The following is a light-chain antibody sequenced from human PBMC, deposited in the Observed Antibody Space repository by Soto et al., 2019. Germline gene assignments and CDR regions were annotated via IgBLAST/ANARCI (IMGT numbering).Light chain of an antibody. J-gene: IGKJ1*01. Sequence: IQMTQSPSTLSASVGDRVAITCRASQSIGIWLAWYQKKPGKAPRFLIYKASTLATGVPSRFSGSGSGAEFTLTISSLQPDDFATYYCQQYNAYSWAFGQGTKVEIK. CDR2: KAS. CDR3: QQYNAYSWA. V-gene: IGKV1-5*03. CDR1: QSIGIW.